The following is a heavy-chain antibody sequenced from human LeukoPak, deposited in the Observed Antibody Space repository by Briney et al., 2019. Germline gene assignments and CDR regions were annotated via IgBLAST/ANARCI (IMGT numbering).Heavy chain of an antibody. CDR1: GGSLSGSF. CDR2: IDYSGNT. CDR3: ARERDDTTSWGSDY. V-gene: IGHV4-59*01. J-gene: IGHJ4*02. D-gene: IGHD7-27*01. Sequence: PSETLSLTCSVSGGSLSGSFWTWIRQPPGKGLEWIGCIDYSGNTKYNPALKNRVTFSLDTSKNQFSLRLSSVTAADTAVYYCARERDDTTSWGSDYWGRGTLVTVSS.